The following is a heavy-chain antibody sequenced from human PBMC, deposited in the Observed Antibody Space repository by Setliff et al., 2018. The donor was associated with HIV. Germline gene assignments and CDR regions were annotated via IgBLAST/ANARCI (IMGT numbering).Heavy chain of an antibody. D-gene: IGHD3-22*01. CDR3: ARSITMIIVAPGAFDI. J-gene: IGHJ3*02. Sequence: SETLSLTCAVPGGYISSSNWWSWVRQPPGKGLEWIGEIYHSGSTKYNPSLKSRVTISVDKSKNQFSLKLSSVTATDTAVYYCARSITMIIVAPGAFDIWGQGTMVTVS. CDR1: GGYISSSNW. CDR2: IYHSGST. V-gene: IGHV4-4*02.